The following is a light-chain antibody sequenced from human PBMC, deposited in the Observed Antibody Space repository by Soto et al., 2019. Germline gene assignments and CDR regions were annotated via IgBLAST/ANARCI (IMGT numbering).Light chain of an antibody. CDR2: AAS. V-gene: IGKV3-15*01. Sequence: EIVMTQSPATLSVSPGERATLSCRASQSVSSNLAWYQQKPGQAPRLLIYAASTRATGIPARFSGSGSGTEFTLTIGSLQSEDFVVYYCQQYNNWPPLTFGGGTKVEIK. J-gene: IGKJ4*01. CDR1: QSVSSN. CDR3: QQYNNWPPLT.